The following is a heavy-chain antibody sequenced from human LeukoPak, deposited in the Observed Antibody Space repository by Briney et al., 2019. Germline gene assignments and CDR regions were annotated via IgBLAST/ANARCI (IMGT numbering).Heavy chain of an antibody. Sequence: GGSLRLSCAASGFTFSSYGMHWVRQAPGKGLEWVAFIRYDGSNKYYADSVKGRFTISRDNSKNTLYLQMNSPRAEDTAVYYCARVLRYFDWLFIDYWGQGTLITVSS. CDR1: GFTFSSYG. CDR3: ARVLRYFDWLFIDY. CDR2: IRYDGSNK. V-gene: IGHV3-30*02. J-gene: IGHJ4*02. D-gene: IGHD3-9*01.